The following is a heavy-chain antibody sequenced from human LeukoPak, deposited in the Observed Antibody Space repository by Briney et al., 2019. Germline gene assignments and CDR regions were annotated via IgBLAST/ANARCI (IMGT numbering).Heavy chain of an antibody. D-gene: IGHD2-15*01. CDR3: ARGGGRNWFDP. CDR1: GGSISSGSYY. CDR2: IYYSAST. J-gene: IGHJ5*02. Sequence: PSETLSLTCAVSGGSISSGSYYWSWIRQPPGKGLEWIGYIYYSASTNYNPSLKSRVTISVDTSKNQFSLKLSSVTAADTAVYYCARGGGRNWFDPWGQGTLVTVSS. V-gene: IGHV4-61*01.